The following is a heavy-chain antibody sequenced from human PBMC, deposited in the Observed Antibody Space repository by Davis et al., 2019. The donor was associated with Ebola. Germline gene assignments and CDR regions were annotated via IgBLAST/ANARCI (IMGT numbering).Heavy chain of an antibody. CDR3: ARGWLRRVFDI. D-gene: IGHD5-24*01. Sequence: HSQTLSLTCAISGDSVAGGSGGWNWIRQSPSRGLEWLGRTYYSSKWYNGYAESVKSRITINPDTSKNQFSLQLNSVTPEDTAVYYCARGWLRRVFDIWGQGTMVTVSS. V-gene: IGHV6-1*01. CDR2: TYYSSKWYN. CDR1: GDSVAGGSGG. J-gene: IGHJ3*02.